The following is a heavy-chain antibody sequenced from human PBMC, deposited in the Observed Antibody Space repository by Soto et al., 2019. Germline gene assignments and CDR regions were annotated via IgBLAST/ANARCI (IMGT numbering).Heavy chain of an antibody. J-gene: IGHJ6*02. Sequence: SETLSLTCAVCGGSFSGYYWSWIRQPPGKGLEWIGEINHSGSTNYNPSLKSRVTISVDTSKNQFSLKLSSVTAADTAVYYCATGQLATYYYYGMDVWGQGTTVTVSS. D-gene: IGHD6-6*01. V-gene: IGHV4-34*01. CDR1: GGSFSGYY. CDR2: INHSGST. CDR3: ATGQLATYYYYGMDV.